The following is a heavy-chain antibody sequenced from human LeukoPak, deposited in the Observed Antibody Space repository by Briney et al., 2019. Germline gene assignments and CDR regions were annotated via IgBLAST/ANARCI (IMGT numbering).Heavy chain of an antibody. CDR3: ARENYDFWSGYYRFDAFDI. D-gene: IGHD3-3*01. Sequence: PGGSLRLSCAASGFTFSDYYMSWIRQAPGKGLEWVSYISSSGSTIYYADSVKGRFTISRDNAENSLYLQMNSLRAEDTAVYYCARENYDFWSGYYRFDAFDIWGQGTMVTVSS. V-gene: IGHV3-11*04. CDR1: GFTFSDYY. CDR2: ISSSGSTI. J-gene: IGHJ3*02.